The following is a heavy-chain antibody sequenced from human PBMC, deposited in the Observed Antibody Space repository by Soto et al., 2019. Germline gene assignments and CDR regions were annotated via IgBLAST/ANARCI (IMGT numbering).Heavy chain of an antibody. Sequence: EVQLVESGGGLIQPGGSLRLSCAASGFTVSRDYMSWVRQAPGKGLEWVSVIYTGGSTYYADSVKGRFTFSRDNSKNTLFLQMNSLRSEDTAVYYCARAFGGDPALLAPWGQGNLVTVSS. V-gene: IGHV3-53*01. CDR1: GFTVSRDY. CDR2: IYTGGST. J-gene: IGHJ5*02. CDR3: ARAFGGDPALLAP. D-gene: IGHD2-21*02.